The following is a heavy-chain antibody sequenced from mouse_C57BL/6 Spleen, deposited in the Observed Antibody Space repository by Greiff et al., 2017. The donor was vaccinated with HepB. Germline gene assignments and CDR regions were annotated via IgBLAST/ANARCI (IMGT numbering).Heavy chain of an antibody. D-gene: IGHD4-1*01. CDR2: ISSGSSTI. V-gene: IGHV5-17*01. Sequence: DVKLVESGGGLVKPGGSLKLSCAASGFTFSDYGMHWVRQAPEKGLEWVAYISSGSSTIYYADTVKGRFTISRDNAKNTLFLQMTSLRSEDTAMYYCARQKTGTLDYWGQGTTLTVSS. J-gene: IGHJ2*01. CDR1: GFTFSDYG. CDR3: ARQKTGTLDY.